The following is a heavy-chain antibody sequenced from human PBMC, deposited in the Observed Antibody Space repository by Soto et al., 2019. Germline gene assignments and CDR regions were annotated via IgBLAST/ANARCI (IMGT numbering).Heavy chain of an antibody. CDR3: APRRSTGYRNPHFDY. V-gene: IGHV2-5*01. CDR2: IYWNDDK. J-gene: IGHJ4*02. CDR1: GFSRSTSGLG. D-gene: IGHD4-4*01. Sequence: QITLKESGPTLVKPTQTLTLTCTFSGFSRSTSGLGVGWIRQPPVKALEWRALIYWNDDKRYSPSLKSRLTITKDTSKHQVVLTMTNMDPVDTATYYCAPRRSTGYRNPHFDYWGQGTMVTVSS.